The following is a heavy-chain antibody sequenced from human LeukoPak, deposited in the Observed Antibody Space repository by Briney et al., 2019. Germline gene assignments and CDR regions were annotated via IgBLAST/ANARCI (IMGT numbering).Heavy chain of an antibody. J-gene: IGHJ6*03. CDR2: ISYDGSNK. D-gene: IGHD3-10*01. V-gene: IGHV3-30*03. CDR1: GFTFSSYG. Sequence: GGSLRLSCAASGFTFSSYGMHWVRQAPGKGLESVAIISYDGSNKYYTDSVKGRFTISRDNAKTSLYLQMNSLRAEDTAVYYCARDHGSMVRGVIGRSSDYYYHYYMDVWGKGTTVTVSS. CDR3: ARDHGSMVRGVIGRSSDYYYHYYMDV.